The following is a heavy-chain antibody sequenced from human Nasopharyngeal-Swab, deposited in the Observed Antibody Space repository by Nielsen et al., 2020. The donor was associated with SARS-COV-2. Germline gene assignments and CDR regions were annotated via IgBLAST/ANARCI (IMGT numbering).Heavy chain of an antibody. CDR3: ARDPIVGSTGWFLDY. CDR2: ISGSGDSA. Sequence: GGSLRLSCAASEFTFSKYAMTWVRQAPGKGLEWVSVISGSGDSAYYADSVKGRFTVSRDNSKNTLYLQVTSLRVEDTAVYYCARDPIVGSTGWFLDYWGPGTLVTLSS. D-gene: IGHD1-26*01. V-gene: IGHV3-23*01. J-gene: IGHJ4*02. CDR1: EFTFSKYA.